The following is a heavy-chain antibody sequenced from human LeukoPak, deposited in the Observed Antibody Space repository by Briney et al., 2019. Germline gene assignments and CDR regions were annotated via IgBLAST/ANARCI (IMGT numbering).Heavy chain of an antibody. Sequence: SETLSLTCTVSGGSIINYVWSWIRQPPGKGLEWIGYIFDSGNTNYKPSLNSRVTMSLDTSKNQFSLKLSSVTAADSAIYYCARGQYSSGWYYFDYWGQGTLVTVSS. CDR2: IFDSGNT. CDR3: ARGQYSSGWYYFDY. J-gene: IGHJ4*02. V-gene: IGHV4-59*01. CDR1: GGSIINYV. D-gene: IGHD6-19*01.